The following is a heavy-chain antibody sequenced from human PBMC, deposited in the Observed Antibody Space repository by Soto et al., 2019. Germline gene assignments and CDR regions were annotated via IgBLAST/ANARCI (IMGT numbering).Heavy chain of an antibody. J-gene: IGHJ3*02. CDR1: GSRFDDYG. CDR2: IYWNGGNG. Sequence: PGGSLRLSCAVSGSRFDDYGMHWIRQAPGKGLEWVSRIYWNGGNGGYADSVKGRFTISRDNARNSVHLQMNSLRTEDTALYYCARDRGRGVRVVMTAFDMWGQGTMVTVSS. D-gene: IGHD3-10*01. V-gene: IGHV3-9*01. CDR3: ARDRGRGVRVVMTAFDM.